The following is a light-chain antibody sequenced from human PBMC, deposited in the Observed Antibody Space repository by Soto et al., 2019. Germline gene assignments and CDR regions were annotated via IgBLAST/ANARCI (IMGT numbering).Light chain of an antibody. V-gene: IGLV1-51*01. J-gene: IGLJ2*01. CDR3: GTWDSSLSVLVV. CDR2: DNN. CDR1: SSNIGNNY. Sequence: QSVLTQPPSVSAAPGQKVTISCSGSSSNIGNNYVSWYQQLPGKAPKLLIYDNNKRPSGIPDRFSGSKSGTSATLGITGLQTGDEADYYCGTWDSSLSVLVVFGGGTKRTVL.